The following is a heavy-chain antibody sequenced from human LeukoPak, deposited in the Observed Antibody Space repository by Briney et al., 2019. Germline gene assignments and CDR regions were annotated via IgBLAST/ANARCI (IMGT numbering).Heavy chain of an antibody. Sequence: SETLSLTCTVSGGSISSGGYYWSWIRQPAGKGLEWIGRIYTSGSTNYNPSLKSRVTISVDTSKNQFSLELSSVTAADTAVYYCARDFSSNYVGWFDPWGQGTLVTVSS. CDR2: IYTSGST. D-gene: IGHD4-11*01. V-gene: IGHV4-61*02. CDR1: GGSISSGGYY. J-gene: IGHJ5*02. CDR3: ARDFSSNYVGWFDP.